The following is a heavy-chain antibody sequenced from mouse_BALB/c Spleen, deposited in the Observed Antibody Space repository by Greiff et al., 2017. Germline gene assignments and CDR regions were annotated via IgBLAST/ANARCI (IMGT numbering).Heavy chain of an antibody. V-gene: IGHV1-14*01. D-gene: IGHD2-10*02. CDR3: ARGGYGNYEGFAY. J-gene: IGHJ3*01. CDR2: INPYNDGT. Sequence: EVKLMESGPELVKPGASVKMSCKASGYTFTSYVMHWVKQKPGQGLEWIGYINPYNDGTKYNEKFKGKATLTSDKSSSTAYMELSSLTSEDSAVYYCARGGYGNYEGFAYWGQGTLVTVSA. CDR1: GYTFTSYV.